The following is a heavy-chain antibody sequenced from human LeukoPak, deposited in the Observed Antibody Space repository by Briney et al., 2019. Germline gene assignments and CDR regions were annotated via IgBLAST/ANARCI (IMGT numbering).Heavy chain of an antibody. Sequence: SCKASGGTFSSYGMHWVRQAPGKGLEWVAFIRYDGSNKYYADSVKGRFTISRDNSKNTLYLQMNSLRAEDTAVYYCARDPIRLLSITMVRGAPGYWGQGTLVTVSS. CDR2: IRYDGSNK. CDR3: ARDPIRLLSITMVRGAPGY. J-gene: IGHJ4*02. D-gene: IGHD3-10*01. V-gene: IGHV3-30*02. CDR1: GGTFSSYG.